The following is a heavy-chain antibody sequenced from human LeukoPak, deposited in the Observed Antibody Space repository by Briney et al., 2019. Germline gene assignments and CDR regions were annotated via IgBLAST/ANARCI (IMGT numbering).Heavy chain of an antibody. V-gene: IGHV3-30*18. CDR1: GLPFSSYA. Sequence: QPGGSLRLSCAASGLPFSSYAMHWVRQAPGKGLEWVALISHDGSNEHYADSVKGRFTISRDNSKNTLYLQVNSLRAEDTAVYYCAKSKFSCIGNNCYSPDYWGQGTLVTVSS. J-gene: IGHJ4*02. D-gene: IGHD2-15*01. CDR3: AKSKFSCIGNNCYSPDY. CDR2: ISHDGSNE.